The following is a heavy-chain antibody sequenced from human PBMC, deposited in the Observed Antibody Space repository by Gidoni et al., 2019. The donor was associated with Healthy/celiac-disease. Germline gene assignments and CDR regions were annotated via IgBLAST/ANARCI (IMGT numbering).Heavy chain of an antibody. D-gene: IGHD6-13*01. CDR1: GGSISSGSYY. CDR2: IYTSGST. CDR3: ARDCIAAAGIGSSGWYGDGPRIGMDV. J-gene: IGHJ6*02. V-gene: IGHV4-61*02. Sequence: QVQLQESGPGLVKPSQTLSLTCTVSGGSISSGSYYWSWIRQPAGKGLEWIGRIYTSGSTNYNPSLKSRVTISVDTSKNQFSLKLSSVTAADTAVYYCARDCIAAAGIGSSGWYGDGPRIGMDVWGQGTTVTVSS.